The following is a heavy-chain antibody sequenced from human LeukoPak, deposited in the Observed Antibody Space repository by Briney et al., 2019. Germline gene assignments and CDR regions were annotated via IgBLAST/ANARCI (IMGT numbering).Heavy chain of an antibody. CDR3: AKKGSRAVAAAGPFDY. CDR2: IYSGGST. CDR1: GFTVSSNY. J-gene: IGHJ4*02. V-gene: IGHV3-53*05. Sequence: GGSLRLSCAASGFTVSSNYMSWVRQAPGKGLEWVSVIYSGGSTYYADSVKGRFTISRDNSKNTLYLQMNSLRAEDTAVYYCAKKGSRAVAAAGPFDYWGQGTLVTVSS. D-gene: IGHD6-13*01.